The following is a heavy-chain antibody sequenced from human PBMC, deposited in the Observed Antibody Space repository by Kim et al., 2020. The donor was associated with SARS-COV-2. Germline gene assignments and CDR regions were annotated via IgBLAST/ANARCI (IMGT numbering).Heavy chain of an antibody. CDR2: VDHSGTT. V-gene: IGHV4-4*02. CDR1: ISSSSG. CDR3: ARGVSSAWTLRAWFDP. Sequence: ISSSSGWSWVRQPPGKGLEWIGEVDHSGTTSYNVSLKNRVSILVDKSKNQFSLRLTSVSAADTAVYYCARGVSSAWTLRAWFDPWGQGTLAT. D-gene: IGHD3-22*01. J-gene: IGHJ5*02.